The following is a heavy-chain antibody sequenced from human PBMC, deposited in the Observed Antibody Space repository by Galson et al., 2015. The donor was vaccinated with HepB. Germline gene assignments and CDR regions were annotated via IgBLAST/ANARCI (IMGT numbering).Heavy chain of an antibody. CDR3: SRQIEYTSSAFDI. Sequence: SLRLSCATSGFTFGDYTMSWFRQAPGKGLEWVGFIRSTAYGGPTEYAASVKGRFSISRDDSKSIAYLQMNSLRPEDTAVYYCSRQIEYTSSAFDIWGQGTMVTVSS. D-gene: IGHD6-13*01. V-gene: IGHV3-49*03. CDR1: GFTFGDYT. CDR2: IRSTAYGGPT. J-gene: IGHJ3*02.